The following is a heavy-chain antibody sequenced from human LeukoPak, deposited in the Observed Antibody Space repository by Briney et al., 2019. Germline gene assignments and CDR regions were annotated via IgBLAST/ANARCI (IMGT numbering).Heavy chain of an antibody. CDR1: GFTFSSYD. J-gene: IGHJ3*02. CDR2: ISGSAGST. Sequence: GGSLRLSCAASGFTFSSYDMSWVRQAPGKGLEWVSGISGSAGSTYYADSVKGRFSISRDNSKNTLNLQMNSLRAEDTAVYYCAKSYYYGSGRYYLSVFDIWGQGKMGIVSS. CDR3: AKSYYYGSGRYYLSVFDI. D-gene: IGHD3-10*01. V-gene: IGHV3-23*01.